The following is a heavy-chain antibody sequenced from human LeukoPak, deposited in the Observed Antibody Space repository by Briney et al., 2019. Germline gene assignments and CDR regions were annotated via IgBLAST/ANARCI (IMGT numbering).Heavy chain of an antibody. CDR2: ISDDGSNK. CDR1: GFTFRTYA. D-gene: IGHD4-17*01. CDR3: ARASSTTAFDY. Sequence: GGSLRLSCAASGFTFRTYAMNWVRQAPGKGLEWVAVISDDGSNKYYAESVKGQFTISRDNSKNTPYLQMNSLRAEDTAVYYCARASSTTAFDYWGQGTLVTVSS. J-gene: IGHJ4*02. V-gene: IGHV3-30*04.